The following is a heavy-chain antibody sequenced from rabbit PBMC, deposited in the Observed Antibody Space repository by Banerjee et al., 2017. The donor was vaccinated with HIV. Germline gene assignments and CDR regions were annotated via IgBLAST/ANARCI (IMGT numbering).Heavy chain of an antibody. V-gene: IGHV1S45*01. D-gene: IGHD8-1*01. CDR3: ARRDYGSSTYYDL. CDR2: INSSSGNT. Sequence: QEQLEESGGGLVKPEGTLTLTCKASGFSFSSYWMCWVRQAPGKGLEWIACINSSSGNTVYARWAKGRFTISKTSSTTVTLQMTSLTAADTATYFCARRDYGSSTYYDLWGPGTLVTVS. CDR1: GFSFSSYW. J-gene: IGHJ4*01.